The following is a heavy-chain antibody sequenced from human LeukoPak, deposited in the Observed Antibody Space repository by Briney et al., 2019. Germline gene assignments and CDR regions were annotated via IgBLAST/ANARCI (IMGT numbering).Heavy chain of an antibody. CDR3: ARMTGSAWELLIDS. CDR1: GGSFNTYY. D-gene: IGHD1-26*01. V-gene: IGHV4-59*01. CDR2: IFYSGST. J-gene: IGHJ4*02. Sequence: SETLSLTCTVSGGSFNTYYWTWIRQPPGKGLEWIGDIFYSGSTNYNPSLKNRVTISLDTSKNHFSLKLSSVTAADTAIYYCARMTGSAWELLIDSWGPGTLVTVSS.